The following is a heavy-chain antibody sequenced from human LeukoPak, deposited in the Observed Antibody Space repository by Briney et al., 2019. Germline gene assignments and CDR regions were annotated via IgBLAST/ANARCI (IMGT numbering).Heavy chain of an antibody. CDR2: ISSSGST. D-gene: IGHD3-10*01. Sequence: MTSETLSLTCTVSGDSISSGDYYWSWIRQPAGKGLEWIGRISSSGSTSYNPSLKSRVTISVDTSKNQFSLKLSSVTAADTAVYYCARVGKSDWFDPWGQGVLVTVSS. V-gene: IGHV4-61*02. J-gene: IGHJ5*02. CDR3: ARVGKSDWFDP. CDR1: GDSISSGDYY.